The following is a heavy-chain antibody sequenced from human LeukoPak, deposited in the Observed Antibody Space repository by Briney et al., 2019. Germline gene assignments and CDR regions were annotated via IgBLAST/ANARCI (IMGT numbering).Heavy chain of an antibody. V-gene: IGHV1-69*04. CDR2: IIPILGIA. CDR1: GGTFSSYA. D-gene: IGHD3-22*01. CDR3: ARGAYYDSSGYIGI. Sequence: SVKVSCKASGGTFSSYAISWVRQAPGQGLEWMGRIIPILGIANYAQKFQGRVTITADKSTSTAYMELRSLRSDDTAVYYCARGAYYDSSGYIGIWGQGTMVTVSS. J-gene: IGHJ3*02.